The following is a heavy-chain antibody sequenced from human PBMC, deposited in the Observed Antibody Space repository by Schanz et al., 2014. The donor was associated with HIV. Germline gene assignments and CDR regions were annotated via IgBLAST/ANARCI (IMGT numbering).Heavy chain of an antibody. J-gene: IGHJ4*02. V-gene: IGHV4-31*03. CDR1: GGSIISGDYY. Sequence: QVQLQESGPGLVKPSETLSLTCTVSGGSIISGDYYWTWIRQHPGKGLQWIGEINHSGSTNYNPSLKSRVTISVDTSKNQFSLRLNSVTAADTAVYYCARTPYYFDYWGQGTLVTVSS. CDR2: INHSGST. CDR3: ARTPYYFDY.